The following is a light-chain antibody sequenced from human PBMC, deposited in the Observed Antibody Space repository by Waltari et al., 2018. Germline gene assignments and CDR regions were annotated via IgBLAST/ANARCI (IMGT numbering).Light chain of an antibody. Sequence: NFMLTQPHSVSESPGQTVTISCTRSSGSIASNHVQWSQQRPGSSPTPVIYEDNQRPSGVPDRFSGSIDSSSNSASLTISGLKTEDEADYYCQSYDSSNPWVFGGGTKLTVL. CDR2: EDN. J-gene: IGLJ3*02. CDR1: SGSIASNH. CDR3: QSYDSSNPWV. V-gene: IGLV6-57*01.